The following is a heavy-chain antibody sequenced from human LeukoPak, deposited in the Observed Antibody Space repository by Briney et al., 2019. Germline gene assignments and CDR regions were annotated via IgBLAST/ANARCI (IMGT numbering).Heavy chain of an antibody. CDR3: ASLTQPMIVVGA. CDR2: IYYSGST. V-gene: IGHV4-39*01. Sequence: SETLSLTCTVSGGSISSSSYYWGWIRQPPGKGLVWIGSIYYSGSTYYNPSLKSRVTISVDTSKNQFSLKLSSVTAADTAVYYCASLTQPMIVVGAWGQGTLVTVSS. CDR1: GGSISSSSYY. J-gene: IGHJ5*02. D-gene: IGHD3-22*01.